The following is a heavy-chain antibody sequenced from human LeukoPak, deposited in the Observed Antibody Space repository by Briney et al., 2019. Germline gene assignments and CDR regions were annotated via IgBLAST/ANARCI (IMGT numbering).Heavy chain of an antibody. J-gene: IGHJ4*02. Sequence: LTGGSLRLSCAASGFTLSSYAMSWVPQATGKGLEWVSAISGSGGITYYADSEKCRFTISRDNSKNTLYLQMNSLRAEDTAVYYCAKPDYGDYNYYFDYWGQGTLVTVSS. CDR1: GFTLSSYA. CDR2: ISGSGGIT. D-gene: IGHD4-17*01. CDR3: AKPDYGDYNYYFDY. V-gene: IGHV3-23*01.